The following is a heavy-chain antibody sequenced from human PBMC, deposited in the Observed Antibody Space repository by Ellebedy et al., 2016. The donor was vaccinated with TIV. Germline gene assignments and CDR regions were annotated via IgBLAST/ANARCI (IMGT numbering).Heavy chain of an antibody. CDR2: ISAYNGNT. Sequence: AASVKVSCKASGYPFPNYGVSWVRQAPGQGLEWVGWISAYNGNTKYGQKFQGRLSLTTDTSMGTAYMELRSLRSDDTGVYFCARDVPADAAALLAYWGQGTRVTVSS. J-gene: IGHJ4*02. CDR1: GYPFPNYG. D-gene: IGHD2-2*01. CDR3: ARDVPADAAALLAY. V-gene: IGHV1-18*04.